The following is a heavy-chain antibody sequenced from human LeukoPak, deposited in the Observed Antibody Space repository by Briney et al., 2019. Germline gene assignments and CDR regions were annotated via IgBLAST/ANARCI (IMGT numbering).Heavy chain of an antibody. CDR3: ARDWWRRSYYYYGMDV. V-gene: IGHV4-59*01. CDR1: GGAISSYY. J-gene: IGHJ6*02. D-gene: IGHD2-15*01. CDR2: VSYTGDA. Sequence: PSETLSLTCTVPGGAISSYYWSWIRQPPGKGLEWIGYVSYTGDASQNPSLRGRVTMSVDTSNNQVSLKLSSVTAADTAVYYCARDWWRRSYYYYGMDVWGQGTTVTVSS.